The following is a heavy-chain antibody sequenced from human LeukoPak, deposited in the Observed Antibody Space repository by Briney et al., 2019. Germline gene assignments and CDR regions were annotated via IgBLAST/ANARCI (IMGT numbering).Heavy chain of an antibody. CDR1: GGTFSSYA. Sequence: GASVKVSCKASGGTFSSYAISWVRQAPGQGLEWMGGIITIFGTANYAQKFQGRVTITTDESTSTAYMELSSLRSEDTAVYYCAGYFGYHGSGRFGFGYWGQGTLVTVSS. V-gene: IGHV1-69*05. D-gene: IGHD3-10*01. J-gene: IGHJ4*02. CDR2: IITIFGTA. CDR3: AGYFGYHGSGRFGFGY.